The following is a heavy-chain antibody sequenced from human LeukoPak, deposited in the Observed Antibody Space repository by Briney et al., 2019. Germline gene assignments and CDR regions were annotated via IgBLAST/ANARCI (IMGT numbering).Heavy chain of an antibody. CDR3: ARDPTPSSGSYYFDY. CDR2: ISYDGSNK. V-gene: IGHV3-30-3*01. CDR1: GFTFSSYA. J-gene: IGHJ4*02. D-gene: IGHD1-26*01. Sequence: HPGGSLRLSCAASGFTFSSYAMHWVRQAPGKGLEWVAVISYDGSNKYYADSVKGRFTISRDNSKNTLYLQMNSLRAEDTAVYYCARDPTPSSGSYYFDYWGQGTLVTVSS.